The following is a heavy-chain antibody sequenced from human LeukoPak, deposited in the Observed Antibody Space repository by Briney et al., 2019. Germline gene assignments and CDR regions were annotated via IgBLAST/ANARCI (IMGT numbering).Heavy chain of an antibody. Sequence: PGGSLRLSCSASGFTISSYAMHWVRQAPGKGLEYVSAISSNGGSTYYADSVKGRFTISRDNSKNTLYLQMSSLRAEDTAVYYCVKDRGTAMVLYYFDYWGQGTLVTVSS. CDR3: VKDRGTAMVLYYFDY. CDR2: ISSNGGST. D-gene: IGHD5-18*01. V-gene: IGHV3-64D*06. CDR1: GFTISSYA. J-gene: IGHJ4*02.